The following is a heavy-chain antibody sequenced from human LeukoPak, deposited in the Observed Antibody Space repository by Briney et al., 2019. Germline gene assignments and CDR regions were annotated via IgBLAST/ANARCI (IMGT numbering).Heavy chain of an antibody. V-gene: IGHV4-34*01. CDR2: INHSGST. D-gene: IGHD3-22*01. J-gene: IGHJ4*02. CDR1: GGSFSDYY. Sequence: SETLSLTCAVYGGSFSDYYWSWIRQPPGKGLEWIGEINHSGSTNYNPSLKSRVTISVDTSKNQFSLKLSSVTAADTAVYYCARAPTHYDSSGYLDYWGQGTLVTVSS. CDR3: ARAPTHYDSSGYLDY.